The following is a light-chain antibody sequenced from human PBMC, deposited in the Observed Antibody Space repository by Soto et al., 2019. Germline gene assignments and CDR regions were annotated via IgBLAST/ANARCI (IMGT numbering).Light chain of an antibody. CDR1: SDIGNYNL. CDR3: ASHAGSSTYV. J-gene: IGLJ1*01. Sequence: QSAVTQPASVSGSPGQSVTISCSGSDIGNYNLVSWYQHLPGRAPKLLIFEVTMRPSGISDRFSGSKSASTASLTISGLQAEEEGDYYCASHAGSSTYVFRSGTKLTLL. CDR2: EVT. V-gene: IGLV2-23*02.